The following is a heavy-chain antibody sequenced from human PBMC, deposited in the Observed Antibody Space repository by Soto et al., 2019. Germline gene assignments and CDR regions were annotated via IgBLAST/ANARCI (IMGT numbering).Heavy chain of an antibody. Sequence: GGSLRLSCAASGFTFSSYAMSWVRQAPRKGLEWVSAISGSGGSTYYADSVKGRFTISRDNSKNTLYLKMNSLRAEDTAVYYCANLGYCSGGSCFDFDYWGQGTLVTVSS. CDR3: ANLGYCSGGSCFDFDY. J-gene: IGHJ4*02. V-gene: IGHV3-23*01. CDR2: ISGSGGST. CDR1: GFTFSSYA. D-gene: IGHD2-15*01.